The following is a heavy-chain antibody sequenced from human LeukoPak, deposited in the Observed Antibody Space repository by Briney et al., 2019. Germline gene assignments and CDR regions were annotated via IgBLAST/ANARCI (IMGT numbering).Heavy chain of an antibody. CDR1: GFTFSSYA. J-gene: IGHJ4*02. Sequence: PGGSLRLSCAASGFTFSSYAMSWVRQAPGKGLEWVSVISGSGGSTYYADSVKGRFSISRDNSKNTLYLQMNSLRAEDTAVYYCAKVMGYYYDSSGYLYRGQGTLVTVSS. CDR2: ISGSGGST. D-gene: IGHD3-22*01. CDR3: AKVMGYYYDSSGYLY. V-gene: IGHV3-23*01.